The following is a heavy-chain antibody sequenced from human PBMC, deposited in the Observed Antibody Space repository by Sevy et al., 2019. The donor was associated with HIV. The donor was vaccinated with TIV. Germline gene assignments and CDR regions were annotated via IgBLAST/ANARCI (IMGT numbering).Heavy chain of an antibody. D-gene: IGHD2-8*01. V-gene: IGHV3-49*04. CDR3: TQWGGSQSIFDY. J-gene: IGHJ4*02. Sequence: GGSLRLSCTASGFIFGDYGMSWVRQAPGKGLEWIAFFKSKIHGGTTENAASVKGRFTISRDDSKNIVYLQMSNLKTEDTAVYYCTQWGGSQSIFDYWGQGTLVTVSS. CDR2: FKSKIHGGTT. CDR1: GFIFGDYG.